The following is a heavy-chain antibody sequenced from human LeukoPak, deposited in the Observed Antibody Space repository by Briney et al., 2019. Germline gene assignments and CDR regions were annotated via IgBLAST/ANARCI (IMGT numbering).Heavy chain of an antibody. V-gene: IGHV3-48*02. D-gene: IGHD1-26*01. J-gene: IGHJ4*02. CDR2: ISSSSSTI. Sequence: LAGGSLRLSCAASGFTFSNAWMSWVRQAPGKGLEWVSYISSSSSTIYYADSVKGRFTISRDNAKNSLYLQMNSLRDEDTAVYYCARDIVGATNEPDYWGQGTLVTVSS. CDR3: ARDIVGATNEPDY. CDR1: GFTFSNAW.